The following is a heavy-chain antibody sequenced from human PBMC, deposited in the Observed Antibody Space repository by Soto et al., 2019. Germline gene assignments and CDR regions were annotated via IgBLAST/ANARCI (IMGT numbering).Heavy chain of an antibody. V-gene: IGHV3-23*01. CDR2: ISGSGGST. CDR1: GFTFSSYA. CDR3: AKDGGIAAATPYYFDY. J-gene: IGHJ4*02. D-gene: IGHD6-13*01. Sequence: GGSLRLSCAASGFTFSSYAMSWVRQAPGKGLEWVSAISGSGGSTYYADSVKGRFTISRDNSKNTLYLRMNSLRAEDKAVYYCAKDGGIAAATPYYFDYWGQGTLVTVSS.